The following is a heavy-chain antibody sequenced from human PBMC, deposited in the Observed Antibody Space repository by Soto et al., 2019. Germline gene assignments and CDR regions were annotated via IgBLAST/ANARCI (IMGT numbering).Heavy chain of an antibody. D-gene: IGHD3-10*01. V-gene: IGHV3-30-3*01. CDR2: ISYDGSNK. CDR1: GFTFSSYA. Sequence: QVQLVESGGGVVQPGRSLRLSCAASGFTFSSYAMHWVRQAPGKGLEWVAVISYDGSNKYYADSVKGRFTISRDNSKNPLYLQMDRLRAEDTAVYFCARGPAAYYYGSGPFGPWGQGTLVNVSS. J-gene: IGHJ5*02. CDR3: ARGPAAYYYGSGPFGP.